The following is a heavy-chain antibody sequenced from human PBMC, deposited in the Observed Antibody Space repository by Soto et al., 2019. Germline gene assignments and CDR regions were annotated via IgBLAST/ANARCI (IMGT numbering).Heavy chain of an antibody. V-gene: IGHV5-10-1*01. CDR1: GYTLSNYW. J-gene: IGHJ4*02. CDR2: IVSSLFNT. D-gene: IGHD2-15*01. CDR3: ARLSRDDSALHYVDY. Sequence: RGESLNICCKAPGYTLSNYWSSRVSKIPAKGPGRMGRIVSSLFNTNYRPSLQRHATIAVDNSITSPYLQSSRLRASDTAMYYCARLSRDDSALHYVDYWGQSTLVTVSS.